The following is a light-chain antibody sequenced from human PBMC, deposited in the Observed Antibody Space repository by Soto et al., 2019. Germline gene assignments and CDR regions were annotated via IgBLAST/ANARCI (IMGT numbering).Light chain of an antibody. J-gene: IGLJ2*01. V-gene: IGLV2-14*03. CDR1: SSDVGGYNS. Sequence: QSALTQPASVSGSPGQSITISCTGTSSDVGGYNSVSWYQHHPGKAPKVMIYDVSNRPSGVSNRFSGSKSGNTASLTISGLQAEDEADYYCSSYTSSSTLEFGGGTKVTVL. CDR3: SSYTSSSTLE. CDR2: DVS.